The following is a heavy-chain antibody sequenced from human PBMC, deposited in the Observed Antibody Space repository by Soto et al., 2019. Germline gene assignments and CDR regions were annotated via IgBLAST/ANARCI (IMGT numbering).Heavy chain of an antibody. Sequence: RASVKVSCKASGYTFTGYYMHWVRQAPGQGLEWMGWINPNSGGTNYAQKFQGRVTMTRDTSISTAYMELSRLRSDDTAVYYCARDVKRSIAARPNYYYGMDVWGQGTTVTVSS. CDR2: INPNSGGT. D-gene: IGHD6-6*01. V-gene: IGHV1-2*02. J-gene: IGHJ6*02. CDR1: GYTFTGYY. CDR3: ARDVKRSIAARPNYYYGMDV.